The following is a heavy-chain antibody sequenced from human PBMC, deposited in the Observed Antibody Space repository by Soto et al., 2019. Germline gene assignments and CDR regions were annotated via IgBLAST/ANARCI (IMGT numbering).Heavy chain of an antibody. J-gene: IGHJ5*02. CDR1: GGTFSSYA. V-gene: IGHV1-69*13. CDR3: ARYSSGWARFDP. Sequence: GASVKVSCKASGGTFSSYAISWVRQAPGQGLEWMGGIIPIFGTANYAQKFQGRVTITADESTSTAYMELSSLRSEDTAVYYCARYSSGWARFDPWGQGTLVTVSS. D-gene: IGHD6-19*01. CDR2: IIPIFGTA.